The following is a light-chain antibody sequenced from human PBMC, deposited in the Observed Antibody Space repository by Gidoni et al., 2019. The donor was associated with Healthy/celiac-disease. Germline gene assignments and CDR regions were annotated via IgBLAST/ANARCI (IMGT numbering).Light chain of an antibody. J-gene: IGKJ1*01. CDR2: YAS. Sequence: ELVFTQSPATLSLSPGERATLSCRASPSVSSYLAWYQQKTGQAPRLLIYYASNRATGIPARLSGSRSGTDVTITISSREPEDVAVYYCQQRSNWPPWTFGQGTKVEIK. V-gene: IGKV3-11*01. CDR3: QQRSNWPPWT. CDR1: PSVSSY.